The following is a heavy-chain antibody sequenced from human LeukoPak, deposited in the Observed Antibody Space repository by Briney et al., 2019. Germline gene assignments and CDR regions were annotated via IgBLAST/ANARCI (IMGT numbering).Heavy chain of an antibody. CDR2: IIPIFGTA. CDR3: AIVPSDDSSGYYWGDAFDI. D-gene: IGHD3-22*01. CDR1: GGTFSSYA. V-gene: IGHV1-69*06. J-gene: IGHJ3*02. Sequence: SVKVSCKASGGTFSSYAISWVRQAPGQGLEWMGRIIPIFGTANYAQKFQGRVTITADKSTSTAYMELSSLRSEDTAVYYCAIVPSDDSSGYYWGDAFDIWGQGTMVTVSS.